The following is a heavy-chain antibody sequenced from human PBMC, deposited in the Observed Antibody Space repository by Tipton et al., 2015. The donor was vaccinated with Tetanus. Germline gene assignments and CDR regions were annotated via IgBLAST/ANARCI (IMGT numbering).Heavy chain of an antibody. D-gene: IGHD2/OR15-2a*01. CDR2: ISYSGST. Sequence: LRLSCTVSGASISSSRRFDCGWIRQPPGKGLEWIGTISYSGSTSYSPSLKSRVTMSVDTSRNQFSLNLTSVTAADTAVYFCARHLYGYWFDPWGQGTRVTVSS. CDR1: GASISSSRRFD. V-gene: IGHV4-39*01. CDR3: ARHLYGYWFDP. J-gene: IGHJ5*02.